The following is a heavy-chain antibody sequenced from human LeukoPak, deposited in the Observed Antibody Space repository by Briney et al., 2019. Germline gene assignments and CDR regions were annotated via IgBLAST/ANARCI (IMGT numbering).Heavy chain of an antibody. D-gene: IGHD3-10*01. CDR3: ARTLMGGGALDY. V-gene: IGHV3-7*03. CDR1: GFTFSNYW. CDR2: IKQDGSEK. J-gene: IGHJ4*02. Sequence: GGSLRLSCAASGFTFSNYWLNWVRQAPGKGLEWVANIKQDGSEKYYVDSVKGRFTISRDNAKNSLFLQMNSLRAEDTAVYYCARTLMGGGALDYWGRGTLVTVSS.